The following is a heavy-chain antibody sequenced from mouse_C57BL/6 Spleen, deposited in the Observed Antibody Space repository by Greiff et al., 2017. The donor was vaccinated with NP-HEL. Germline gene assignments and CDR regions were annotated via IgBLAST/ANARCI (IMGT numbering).Heavy chain of an antibody. D-gene: IGHD1-1*01. CDR2: IRLKSDNYAT. CDR3: TGFITTVVADY. J-gene: IGHJ2*01. CDR1: GFTFSNYW. Sequence: LQQSGGGLVQPGGSMKLSCVASGFTFSNYWMNWVRQSPEKGLEWVAQIRLKSDNYATHYAESVKGRFTISRDDSKSSVYLQMNNLRAEDTGIYYCTGFITTVVADYWGQGTTLTVSS. V-gene: IGHV6-3*01.